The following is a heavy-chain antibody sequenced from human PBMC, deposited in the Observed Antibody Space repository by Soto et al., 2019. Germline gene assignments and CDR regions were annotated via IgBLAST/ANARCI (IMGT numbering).Heavy chain of an antibody. D-gene: IGHD3-22*01. Sequence: QVQLVQSGAEVNKPGSSVKVSCTASGGSLSNFGISWVRQAPGQGLEWMGAIIPVFGTPNYAQKFQDRVTINADESTTTVYMEVRSLTSEDTAVYYCARGDATKIVVTTYYAMDVWGQGTTVTVSS. V-gene: IGHV1-69*12. CDR3: ARGDATKIVVTTYYAMDV. CDR2: IIPVFGTP. J-gene: IGHJ6*02. CDR1: GGSLSNFG.